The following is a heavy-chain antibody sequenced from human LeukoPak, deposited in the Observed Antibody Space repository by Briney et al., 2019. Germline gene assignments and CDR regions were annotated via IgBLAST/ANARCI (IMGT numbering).Heavy chain of an antibody. CDR3: ARDGQTYYDFWSGHHYYMDV. CDR1: GYTFTSYG. CDR2: ISAYNGNT. J-gene: IGHJ6*03. Sequence: ASVKVSCKASGYTFTSYGISWVRQAPGQGLEWMGWISAYNGNTNYAQKLQGRVTMTTDTSTSTAYMELRSLRSDDTAVYYCARDGQTYYDFWSGHHYYMDVWGKGTTVTFSS. D-gene: IGHD3-3*01. V-gene: IGHV1-18*01.